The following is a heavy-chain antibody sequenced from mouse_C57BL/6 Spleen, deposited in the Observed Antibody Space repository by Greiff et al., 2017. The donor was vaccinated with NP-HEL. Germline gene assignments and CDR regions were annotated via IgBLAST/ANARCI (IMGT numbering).Heavy chain of an antibody. CDR2: IYPGSGST. D-gene: IGHD1-1*01. J-gene: IGHJ3*01. V-gene: IGHV1-55*01. CDR1: GYTFTSYW. CDR3: ASVYGSSPALFAY. Sequence: QVQLQQPGAELVKPGASVKMSCKASGYTFTSYWITWVKQRPGQGLEWIGDIYPGSGSTNYNEKFKSKATLTVDTSSSTAYMQLSSLTSADSAVYYCASVYGSSPALFAYWGQGTLVTVSA.